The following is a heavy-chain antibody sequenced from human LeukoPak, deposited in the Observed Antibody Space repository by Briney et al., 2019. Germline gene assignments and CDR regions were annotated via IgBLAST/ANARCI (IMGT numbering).Heavy chain of an antibody. V-gene: IGHV3-7*01. J-gene: IGHJ3*02. Sequence: GGSLRLSCAASGFTFSGYWMSWVRQAPGKGLEWVANINQDGSEKYYVDSVKGRFTISRDNAKNSVYLQMNSLRAEDTAVYYCARRSPNGGAFDIWGQGTMVTVSS. CDR3: ARRSPNGGAFDI. CDR1: GFTFSGYW. D-gene: IGHD3-10*01. CDR2: INQDGSEK.